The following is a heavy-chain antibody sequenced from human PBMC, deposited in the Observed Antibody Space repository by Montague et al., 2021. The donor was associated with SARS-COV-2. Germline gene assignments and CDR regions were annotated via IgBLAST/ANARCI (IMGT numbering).Heavy chain of an antibody. CDR1: GFTVSSNY. Sequence: SLRLSCAASGFTVSSNYMSWVRQAPGKGLEWVSVIYSGGSTYYADSVKGRFTISRDNSKNTLYLQMNSLRAEDTAVYYCARDKAVPTGGGCFDPWGQGTLVTVSS. CDR3: ARDKAVPTGGGCFDP. CDR2: IYSGGST. D-gene: IGHD1-26*01. V-gene: IGHV3-66*01. J-gene: IGHJ5*02.